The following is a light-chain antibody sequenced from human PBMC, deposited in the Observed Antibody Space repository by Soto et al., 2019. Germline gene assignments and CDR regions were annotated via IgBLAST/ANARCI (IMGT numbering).Light chain of an antibody. CDR2: GAS. CDR3: QQYGRSPYT. V-gene: IGKV3-20*01. CDR1: QSVSSSY. J-gene: IGKJ2*01. Sequence: EIVLTQSPGTLSLSPGERATLSCRASQSVSSSYLAWYQQKPGQAPRLLIYGASSRATGIPDRFSGSGSGTDFTLTIRRLEPEAFAVYYCQQYGRSPYTFGQGTKLEIK.